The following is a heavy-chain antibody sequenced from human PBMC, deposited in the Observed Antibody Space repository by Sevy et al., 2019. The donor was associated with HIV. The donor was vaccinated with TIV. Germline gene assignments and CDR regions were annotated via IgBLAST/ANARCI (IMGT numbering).Heavy chain of an antibody. CDR3: ARDLEFYDYGDYGPAFMPDY. Sequence: QLGVPLRLSCAASGFTFSTYGMHWVRQAPGKGLEWVAVIWFDGSNTYYADSVKGRFTISRDIAKNTLHLQMNSLRAEDTAVYYCARDLEFYDYGDYGPAFMPDYWGQGTLVTVSS. CDR2: IWFDGSNT. CDR1: GFTFSTYG. V-gene: IGHV3-33*01. D-gene: IGHD4-17*01. J-gene: IGHJ4*02.